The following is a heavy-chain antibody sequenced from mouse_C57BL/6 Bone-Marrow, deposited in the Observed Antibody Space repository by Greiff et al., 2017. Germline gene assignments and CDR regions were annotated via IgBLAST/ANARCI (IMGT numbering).Heavy chain of an antibody. J-gene: IGHJ4*01. V-gene: IGHV5-15*01. CDR2: ISNLAYSI. CDR3: ARHPGVSYAMDY. CDR1: GFTFSDYG. Sequence: EVKLMESGGGLVQPGASLKLSCAASGFTFSDYGMAWVRQAPRQGPEWVAFISNLAYSIYYADTVTGRFTISRENAKNTLYLEMSSLRSEDTAMYYCARHPGVSYAMDYWGQGTSVTVSS.